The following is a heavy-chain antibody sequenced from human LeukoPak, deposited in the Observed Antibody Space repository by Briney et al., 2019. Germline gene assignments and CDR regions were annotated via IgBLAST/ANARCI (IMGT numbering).Heavy chain of an antibody. D-gene: IGHD1-26*01. J-gene: IGHJ4*02. V-gene: IGHV4-4*07. CDR2: IYTGGIT. CDR3: AKDSGSYRYYFDY. Sequence: SETLSLTCTLSGGSIRSYYWSWLRQPAGKGLEWIGRIYTGGITDYNPSLKSRVTMSVDTSKNQFSLKLSSVTAADTAVHYCAKDSGSYRYYFDYWGQGTLVTVSS. CDR1: GGSIRSYY.